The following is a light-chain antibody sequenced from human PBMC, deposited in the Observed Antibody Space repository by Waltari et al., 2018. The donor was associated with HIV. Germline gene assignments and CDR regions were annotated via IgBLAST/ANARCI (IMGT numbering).Light chain of an antibody. CDR2: DVT. Sequence: QSALTQPRSVSGSPGQSVTLSCTGSSGALAGPSFVSWYQQHPGEAPKVVIYDVTKRPSGVPDRFSGSRSGNTASLTISGLQAEDEADYFCCSFVGSYSYVFGTGTKVTVL. J-gene: IGLJ1*01. CDR1: SGALAGPSF. CDR3: CSFVGSYSYV. V-gene: IGLV2-11*01.